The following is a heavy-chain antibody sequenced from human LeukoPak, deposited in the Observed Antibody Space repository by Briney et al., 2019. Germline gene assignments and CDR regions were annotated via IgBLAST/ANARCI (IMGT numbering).Heavy chain of an antibody. CDR3: ARDPSPIAARLG. CDR1: GGSISSYY. CDR2: IYTSGSS. V-gene: IGHV4-4*08. J-gene: IGHJ4*02. Sequence: PSETLSLTCTVSGGSISSYYWSWIRQPPGKGLEWIGYIYTSGSSNYNPSLKSRVTMSVDASKNQFSLKLSSVTAADTAVYYCARDPSPIAARLGWGQGTLVTVSS. D-gene: IGHD6-6*01.